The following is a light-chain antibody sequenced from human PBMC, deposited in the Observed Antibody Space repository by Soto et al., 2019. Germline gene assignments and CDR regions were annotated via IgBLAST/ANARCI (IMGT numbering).Light chain of an antibody. Sequence: EIVMTQSPGTLSLSPGGRATLSCRASQSVSSSYLAWYQQKPGQAPRLLIYGASSRATGIPDRFSGSGSGTEFTLTISSLQSEDFAVYYCQQYNNWPPINFGQGTRLEIK. CDR2: GAS. V-gene: IGKV3D-15*01. J-gene: IGKJ5*01. CDR3: QQYNNWPPIN. CDR1: QSVSSSY.